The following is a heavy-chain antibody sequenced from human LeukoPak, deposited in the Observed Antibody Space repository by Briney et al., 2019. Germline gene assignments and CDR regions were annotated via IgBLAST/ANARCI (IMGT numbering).Heavy chain of an antibody. CDR3: ASLGGSGSWNFGY. Sequence: SETLSLTCTVSGASITNYYWSWVRQHPGKGLEWVAYISSNGETNYDPSLKIQVTISLDTSKKQLSLKLRSVTAADTAVYYCASLGGSGSWNFGYWGQGTLVTVSS. CDR1: GASITNYY. D-gene: IGHD3-10*01. V-gene: IGHV4-59*01. CDR2: ISSNGET. J-gene: IGHJ4*02.